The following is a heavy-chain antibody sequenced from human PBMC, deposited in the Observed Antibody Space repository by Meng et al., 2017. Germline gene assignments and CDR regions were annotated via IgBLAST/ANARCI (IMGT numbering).Heavy chain of an antibody. V-gene: IGHV1-24*01. D-gene: IGHD1-26*01. J-gene: IGHJ4*01. Sequence: ASVKVSCKVSGYTLTELSMHWVRQAPGKGLEWMGGFDPEDDETVYAQKFQGRVTMTEDTSIDTAYMELDSLRSEDTAVYYCATMWRLVGATGGDIPYYFDYWGHGNVVNGAS. CDR1: GYTLTELS. CDR3: ATMWRLVGATGGDIPYYFDY. CDR2: FDPEDDET.